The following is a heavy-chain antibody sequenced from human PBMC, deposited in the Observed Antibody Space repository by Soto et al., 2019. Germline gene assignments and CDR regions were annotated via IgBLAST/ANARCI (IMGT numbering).Heavy chain of an antibody. J-gene: IGHJ4*02. Sequence: PSETLSLTCAVSGDSISSGGYYWSWVRQPPGKGLEWMGYIFDNGATFYNPSLESRVTISVDRSKNHFSLRLTSLTAADTAMYYCARLDAYNSFDSWGQGTLVTVSS. CDR2: IFDNGAT. CDR1: GDSISSGGYY. CDR3: ARLDAYNSFDS. D-gene: IGHD2-2*01. V-gene: IGHV4-30-2*01.